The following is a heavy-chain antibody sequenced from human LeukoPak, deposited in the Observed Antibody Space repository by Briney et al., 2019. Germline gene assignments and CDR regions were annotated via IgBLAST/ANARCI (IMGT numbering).Heavy chain of an antibody. J-gene: IGHJ4*02. V-gene: IGHV3-7*01. CDR1: GFTFSSYW. CDR3: ARHYDYGDYRPCDY. D-gene: IGHD4-17*01. CDR2: IDQGGSAE. Sequence: PGGSLRLSCAASGFTFSSYWMSWVRQAPGKGLEWVASIDQGGSAEYYVDSVKGRFTISRDNAKNSLYLQMHSLRAEDAAVYFYARHYDYGDYRPCDYWGQGTLVTVSS.